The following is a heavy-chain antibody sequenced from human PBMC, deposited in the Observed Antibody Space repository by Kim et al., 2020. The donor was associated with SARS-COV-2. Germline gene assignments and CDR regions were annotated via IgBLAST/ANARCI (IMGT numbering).Heavy chain of an antibody. V-gene: IGHV5-51*01. CDR3: ARGKYNNGWTSFDY. CDR1: GYSFTSQW. CDR2: IYPGDSDT. Sequence: GESLKISCKGSGYSFTSQWIGWVRQMPGKGLEWMGIIYPGDSDTTYNPSFQGQVTISADKSIYTTYLRWSSLEASDTAIYYCARGKYNNGWTSFDYWGQGTLVTVSS. D-gene: IGHD6-19*01. J-gene: IGHJ4*02.